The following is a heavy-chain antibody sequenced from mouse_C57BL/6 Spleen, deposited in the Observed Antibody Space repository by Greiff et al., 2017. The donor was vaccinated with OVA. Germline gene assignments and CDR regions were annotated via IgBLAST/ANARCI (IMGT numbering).Heavy chain of an antibody. CDR3: ARVEDGYYDFDY. Sequence: VKLQESGAELVKPGASVKLSCKASGYTFTSYWMHWVKQRPGQGLEWIGMIHPNSGSTNYNEKFKSKATLTVDKSSSTAYMQLSSLTSEDSAVYYCARVEDGYYDFDYWGQGTTLTVSS. J-gene: IGHJ2*01. CDR1: GYTFTSYW. V-gene: IGHV1-64*01. D-gene: IGHD2-3*01. CDR2: IHPNSGST.